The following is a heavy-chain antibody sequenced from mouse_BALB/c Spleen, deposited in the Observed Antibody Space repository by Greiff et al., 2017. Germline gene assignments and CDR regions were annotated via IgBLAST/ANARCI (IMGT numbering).Heavy chain of an antibody. CDR1: GYSFTGYY. J-gene: IGHJ4*01. D-gene: IGHD2-10*02. V-gene: IGHV1S34*01. CDR3: ARGYGNYFYYAMDY. CDR2: ISCYNGAT. Sequence: LVKPGASVKISCKATGYSFTGYYMHWVKQSHGKSLEWIGYISCYNGATSYNQKFKGKATFTVDTSSSTAYMQFNSLTSEDSAVYYCARGYGNYFYYAMDYWGQGTSVTVSS.